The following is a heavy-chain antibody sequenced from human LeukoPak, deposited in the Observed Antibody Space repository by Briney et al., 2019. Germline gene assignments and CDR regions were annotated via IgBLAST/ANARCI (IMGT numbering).Heavy chain of an antibody. J-gene: IGHJ4*02. D-gene: IGHD3-10*01. V-gene: IGHV2-5*02. CDR1: GFSLSTSGMG. CDR3: AHSPPYYSGSGSYFPAYYLDY. Sequence: SGPTLVQPTPTLTLTCTFSGFSLSTSGMGVGWIRQPPGKALEWLALIYWDDDKRYSPSLKSRLTITKDTSKNQVVLTMTNMDPVDTATYYCAHSPPYYSGSGSYFPAYYLDYRGQGTLVTVSS. CDR2: IYWDDDK.